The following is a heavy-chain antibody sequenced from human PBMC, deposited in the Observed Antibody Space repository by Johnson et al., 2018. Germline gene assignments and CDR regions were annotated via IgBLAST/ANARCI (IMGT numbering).Heavy chain of an antibody. D-gene: IGHD1-14*01. V-gene: IGHV3-13*01. CDR3: AKDERKGYYYYYGMDV. J-gene: IGHJ6*02. CDR1: GFTFSSYD. CDR2: IGTAGDT. Sequence: VQSGGSLRLSCEASGFTFSSYDMHWVRQATGKGLEWLSAIGTAGDTYYADSVKGRFTISRDNSKNTLYLQMNSLRAEDTAVYYCAKDERKGYYYYYGMDVCGQGTTVTVSS.